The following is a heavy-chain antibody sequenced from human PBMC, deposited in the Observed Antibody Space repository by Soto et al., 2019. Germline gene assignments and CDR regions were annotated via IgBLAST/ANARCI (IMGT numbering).Heavy chain of an antibody. CDR1: GFTFSTHS. J-gene: IGHJ4*02. CDR2: ITSSSITM. CDR3: VGEVGFQLIY. D-gene: IGHD1-26*01. Sequence: GGSLRLSCAASGFTFSTHSMNWVRQAPGKGLEWISYITSSSITMYADSVKGRFTISRDIAKNSLYLQMNSLRAEDTAVYFCVGEVGFQLIYWGQGTLVTVSS. V-gene: IGHV3-48*01.